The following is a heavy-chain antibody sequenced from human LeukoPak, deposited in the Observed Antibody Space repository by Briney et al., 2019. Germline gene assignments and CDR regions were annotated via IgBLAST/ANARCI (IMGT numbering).Heavy chain of an antibody. D-gene: IGHD3-22*01. Sequence: SETLSLTCAVSGGSISSGGYSWSWIRQPPGKGLEWIGYIYHSGSTYYNPSLKSRVTISVDRSKNQFSLKLSSVTAADTAVYYCARGADYDSSGYGMDVWGQGTTVTVSS. CDR3: ARGADYDSSGYGMDV. CDR2: IYHSGST. CDR1: GGSISSGGYS. V-gene: IGHV4-30-2*01. J-gene: IGHJ6*02.